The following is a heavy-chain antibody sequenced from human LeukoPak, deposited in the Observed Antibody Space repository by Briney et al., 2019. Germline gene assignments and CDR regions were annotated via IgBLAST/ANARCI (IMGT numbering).Heavy chain of an antibody. CDR3: AKVPYDRTGYYYFDY. CDR1: GFTFSSYS. CDR2: IRGSGIST. V-gene: IGHV3-23*01. J-gene: IGHJ4*02. D-gene: IGHD3-22*01. Sequence: PGGSLRLSCAASGFTFSSYSMNWVRQAPGKGLEWVSDIRGSGISTYYADSVKGRFTTSRDNSKNTLYLQMNSLRAEDTAVYYCAKVPYDRTGYYYFDYWGQGTLVTVSS.